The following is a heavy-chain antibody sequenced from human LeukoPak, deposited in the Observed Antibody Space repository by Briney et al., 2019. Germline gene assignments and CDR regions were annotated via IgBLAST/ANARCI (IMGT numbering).Heavy chain of an antibody. V-gene: IGHV4-31*03. CDR1: GGSISSGGYY. Sequence: SQTLSLTCTVSGGSISSGGYYWSWIRQHPGKGLEWIVYIYYSGSTYYNPSLKSRVTISVDTSKNQFSLKLSSVTAADTAVYYCARGVSVYYDSSGYYYEHLPFDYWGQGTLVTVSS. D-gene: IGHD3-22*01. CDR2: IYYSGST. CDR3: ARGVSVYYDSSGYYYEHLPFDY. J-gene: IGHJ4*02.